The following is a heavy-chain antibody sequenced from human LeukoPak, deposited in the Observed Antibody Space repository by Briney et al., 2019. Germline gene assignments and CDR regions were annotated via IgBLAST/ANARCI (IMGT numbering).Heavy chain of an antibody. J-gene: IGHJ4*02. D-gene: IGHD1-26*01. V-gene: IGHV4-39*01. CDR3: ARQDGGATSY. CDR1: GGSISSSSYY. Sequence: NPSETLSLTCTVSGGSISSSSYYWGWIRQPPGKGLEWIGSIYYSGSTYYNPSLKSRVTISVDTSKNQFSLKLSSVTAADTAVYYCARQDGGATSYWGQGTLVTVSS. CDR2: IYYSGST.